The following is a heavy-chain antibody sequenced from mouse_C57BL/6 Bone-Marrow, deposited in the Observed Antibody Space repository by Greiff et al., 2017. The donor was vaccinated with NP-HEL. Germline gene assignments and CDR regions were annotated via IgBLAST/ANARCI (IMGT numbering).Heavy chain of an antibody. CDR3: ARDGLGRDYYAMDY. J-gene: IGHJ4*01. D-gene: IGHD4-1*01. Sequence: DVKLQESGPGLVKPSQSLSLTCSVTGYSITSGYYWNWIRQFPGNKLEWMGYISYDGSNNYNPSLKNRISITRDTSKNQFFLKLNSVTTEDTATYYCARDGLGRDYYAMDYWGQGTSVTVSS. V-gene: IGHV3-6*01. CDR1: GYSITSGYY. CDR2: ISYDGSN.